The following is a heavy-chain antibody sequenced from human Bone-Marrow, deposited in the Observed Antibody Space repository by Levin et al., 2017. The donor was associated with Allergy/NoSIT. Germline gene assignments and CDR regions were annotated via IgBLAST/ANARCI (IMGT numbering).Heavy chain of an antibody. CDR2: TYYRSKWYT. D-gene: IGHD5-18*01. J-gene: IGHJ4*02. V-gene: IGHV6-1*01. CDR1: GDSVSSNRAA. CDR3: ARDRGSSYGATFDY. Sequence: SQTLSLPCAISGDSVSSNRAAWNWIRQSPSRGLEWLGRTYYRSKWYTDYALSVKSRITINPDTAKNQFSLQVSSVTPEDTAVYYCARDRGSSYGATFDYWGQGTLVTVSS.